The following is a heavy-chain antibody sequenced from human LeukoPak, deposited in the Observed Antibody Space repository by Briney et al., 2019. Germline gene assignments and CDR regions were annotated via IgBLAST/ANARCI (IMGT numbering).Heavy chain of an antibody. V-gene: IGHV3-48*01. Sequence: SGGSLRLSCTASGFPFIEYSMTWVRQAPGKGLEWISYIGIDRGNTKYADSVRGRFTISADKAKNSLYLQMNSLRVEDTAAYYCARDHNYAFDNWGQGTLVSVAS. CDR1: GFPFIEYS. J-gene: IGHJ4*02. D-gene: IGHD1-1*01. CDR2: IGIDRGNT. CDR3: ARDHNYAFDN.